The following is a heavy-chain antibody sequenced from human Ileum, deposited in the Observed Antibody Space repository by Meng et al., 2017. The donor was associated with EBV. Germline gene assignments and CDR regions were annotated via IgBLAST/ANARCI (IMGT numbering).Heavy chain of an antibody. CDR1: GGSFSGYY. J-gene: IGHJ4*02. D-gene: IGHD3-22*01. V-gene: IGHV4-34*01. Sequence: VRLQQWGAGLLKPSETLSLTCAVYGGSFSGYYWSWIRQPPGKGLEWIGEINHRGGAFYNPSLKSRVTMSIDTSKNQFSLKLNSVTAADTAVYYCASHPGGNSQYYSSGDDYWGQGALVTVSS. CDR3: ASHPGGNSQYYSSGDDY. CDR2: INHRGGA.